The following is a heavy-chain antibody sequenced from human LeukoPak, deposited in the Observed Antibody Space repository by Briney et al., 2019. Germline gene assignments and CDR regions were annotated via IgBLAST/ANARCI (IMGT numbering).Heavy chain of an antibody. CDR3: ARQKWEQQGRDYYFNGLDV. CDR2: FYYTGST. Sequence: SETLSLTCTVSGGSISSNGYYWGWIRQPPGKGLEWIGSFYYTGSTFYSPSLKSRVTISVDTSKNQFSLKLSSVTAADTAVYYCARQKWEQQGRDYYFNGLDVWGPGTTVIVSS. CDR1: GGSISSNGYY. J-gene: IGHJ6*02. V-gene: IGHV4-39*01. D-gene: IGHD1/OR15-1a*01.